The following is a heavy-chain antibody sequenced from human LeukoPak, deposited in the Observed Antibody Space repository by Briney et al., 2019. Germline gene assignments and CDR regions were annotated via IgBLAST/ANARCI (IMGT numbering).Heavy chain of an antibody. D-gene: IGHD5-12*01. CDR3: ARVEASGYDYGAFDY. V-gene: IGHV3-11*04. CDR2: ISSGSTR. J-gene: IGHJ4*02. Sequence: GGSLRLSCAASGFTFSEYYMTWIRQAPGKGLEWVSYISSGSTRYYADSVKGRFTISRDNAKNSLYLQMNSLRAEDTAVYYCARVEASGYDYGAFDYWGQGTLVTVSS. CDR1: GFTFSEYY.